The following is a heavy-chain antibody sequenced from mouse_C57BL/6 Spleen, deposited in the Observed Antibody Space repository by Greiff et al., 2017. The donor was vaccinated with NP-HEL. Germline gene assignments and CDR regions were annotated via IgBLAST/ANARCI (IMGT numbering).Heavy chain of an antibody. V-gene: IGHV3-6*01. D-gene: IGHD1-1*01. CDR3: ATLYYYGSSYGYFDY. CDR1: GYSITSGYY. Sequence: EVKLMESGPGLVKPSQSLSLTCSVTGYSITSGYYWNWIRQFPGNKLEWMGYISYDGSNNYNPSLKNRISITRDTSKNQFFLKLNSVTTEDTATYYCATLYYYGSSYGYFDYWGQGTTLTVSS. J-gene: IGHJ2*01. CDR2: ISYDGSN.